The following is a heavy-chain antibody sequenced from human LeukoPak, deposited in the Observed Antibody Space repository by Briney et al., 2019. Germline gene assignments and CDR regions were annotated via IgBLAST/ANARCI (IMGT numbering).Heavy chain of an antibody. CDR1: GYTFTSYG. CDR3: ARDANPRIAVAGSI. D-gene: IGHD6-19*01. V-gene: IGHV1-18*01. Sequence: ASVKVSCTASGYTFTSYGISWVRQAPGQGLEWMGWISAYNGNTNYAQKLQGRVTMTTDTSTSTAYMELRSLRSDDTAVYYCARDANPRIAVAGSIWGQGTLVTVSS. J-gene: IGHJ4*02. CDR2: ISAYNGNT.